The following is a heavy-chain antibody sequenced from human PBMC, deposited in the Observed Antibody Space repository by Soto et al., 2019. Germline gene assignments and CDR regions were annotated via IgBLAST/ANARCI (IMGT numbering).Heavy chain of an antibody. CDR2: ISGSGGTT. Sequence: EVQLLESGGGLVQPGGSLRLSCAASGFTFSSYAMSWVRQAPGKGLEWVSAISGSGGTTYYADSVKGRFTFSRDNSKNTLYLQMNSLRAEDTVVYHCAKTANSWFSASDISGQGTMVTVSS. CDR3: AKTANSWFSASDI. V-gene: IGHV3-23*01. J-gene: IGHJ3*02. CDR1: GFTFSSYA. D-gene: IGHD6-13*01.